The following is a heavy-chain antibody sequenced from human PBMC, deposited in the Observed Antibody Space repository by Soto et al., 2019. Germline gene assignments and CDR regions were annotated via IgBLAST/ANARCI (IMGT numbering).Heavy chain of an antibody. V-gene: IGHV3-23*01. J-gene: IGHJ6*02. CDR1: RFTFSRYA. CDR3: AKLPNANYYYDGMDV. Sequence: PGGSLRLSCAASRFTFSRYAMCWVRQAPGKGLYWVSAISGSSSSTYYADSVKGRFTISRDNSKNTLYLQMNSLRAEDTAVYYCAKLPNANYYYDGMDVWGQGTTVTVSS. CDR2: ISGSSSST.